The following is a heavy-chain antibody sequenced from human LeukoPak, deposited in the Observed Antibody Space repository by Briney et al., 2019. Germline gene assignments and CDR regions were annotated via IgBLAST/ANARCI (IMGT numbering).Heavy chain of an antibody. Sequence: PGGSLRLSCAASGFTFSSYSMNWVRQAPGKGLEWVAVISYDGSNKYYADCVKGRFTISRDNSRNTLYLQMNSLRAEDTAVYYCAREHRATWAGAFDIWGEGTMVTVSS. CDR1: GFTFSSYS. CDR2: ISYDGSNK. V-gene: IGHV3-30*03. D-gene: IGHD6-19*01. J-gene: IGHJ3*02. CDR3: AREHRATWAGAFDI.